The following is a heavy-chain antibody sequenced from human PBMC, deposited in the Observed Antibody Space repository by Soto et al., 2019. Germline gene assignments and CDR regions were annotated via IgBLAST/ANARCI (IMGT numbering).Heavy chain of an antibody. V-gene: IGHV3-73*01. J-gene: IGHJ6*03. Sequence: EVQLVESGGGLVQPGGSLKLSCAASGFTFSGSAMHWVRQASGKGLEWVGRIRSKGNNYATAYGASLKGRHTISRDDSKHTAYLQMNSLNTVDTAVYYCSRQASDFWSGKPQYYMDVWGKGTTVIVSS. CDR1: GFTFSGSA. D-gene: IGHD3-3*01. CDR3: SRQASDFWSGKPQYYMDV. CDR2: IRSKGNNYAT.